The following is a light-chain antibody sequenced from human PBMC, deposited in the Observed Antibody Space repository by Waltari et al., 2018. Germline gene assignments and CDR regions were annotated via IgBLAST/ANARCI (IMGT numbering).Light chain of an antibody. V-gene: IGKV3-20*01. J-gene: IGKJ3*01. CDR3: QQYGSSPLFT. CDR2: GIS. Sequence: DIVLTQSPGTLSLAPGERATLSCAASQSITNNYLAWYQQKPGQAPRLLIYGISIRATGIPDRFSGSRSGTDFTLTIDRLEPEDFAVYYCQQYGSSPLFTFGPGPTVDVK. CDR1: QSITNNY.